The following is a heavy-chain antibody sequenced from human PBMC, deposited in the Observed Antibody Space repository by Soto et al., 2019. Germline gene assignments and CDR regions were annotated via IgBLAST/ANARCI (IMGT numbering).Heavy chain of an antibody. CDR2: IHYSGSA. J-gene: IGHJ5*02. D-gene: IGHD3-16*02. CDR3: ARGKIVGP. CDR1: GGSISTYY. Sequence: QVQLQESGPGLVKPSETLSLTCTISGGSISTYYWSWIRQPPGKGLEWIGYIHYSGSANYNPSLKSRVTMSVETSKNQYSLKLSSVTAADTAVYFCARGKIVGPWGQGTLVTVSS. V-gene: IGHV4-59*01.